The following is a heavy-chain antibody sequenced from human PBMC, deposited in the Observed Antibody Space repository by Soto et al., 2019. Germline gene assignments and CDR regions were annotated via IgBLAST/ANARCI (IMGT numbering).Heavy chain of an antibody. V-gene: IGHV3-21*01. CDR2: ISSSSSYI. J-gene: IGHJ6*02. D-gene: IGHD3-3*01. CDR1: GFTFSSYS. CDR3: ARIQECYDFWSGYYPNYYYYYGMDV. Sequence: GGSLRLSCAASGFTFSSYSMNWVRQAPGKGLEWVSSISSSSSYIYYADSVKGRFTISRDNAKNSLYLQMNSLRAEDTAVYYCARIQECYDFWSGYYPNYYYYYGMDVWGQGTTVTVSS.